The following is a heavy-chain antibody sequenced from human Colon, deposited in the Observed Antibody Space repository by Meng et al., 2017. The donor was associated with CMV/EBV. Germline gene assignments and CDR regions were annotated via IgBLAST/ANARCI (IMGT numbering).Heavy chain of an antibody. D-gene: IGHD1-26*01. CDR1: GYTFTNYG. CDR2: ISAYTGDT. J-gene: IGHJ1*01. CDR3: VRESQSGSYIYLQH. V-gene: IGHV1-18*01. Sequence: QVPLGRSGAEVKKPGASVKVSCKASGYTFTNYGISWVRQAPGQGLEWMGWISAYTGDTYYAQKFQGRVTMTTDTSTSTAYMELRSLRSDDTAVYYCVRESQSGSYIYLQHWGQGTLVTVSS.